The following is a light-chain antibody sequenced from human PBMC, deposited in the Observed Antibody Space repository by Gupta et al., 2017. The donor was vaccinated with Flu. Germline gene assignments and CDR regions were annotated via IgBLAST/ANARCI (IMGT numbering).Light chain of an antibody. CDR3: SSYTKTNTVVI. CDR2: EFS. V-gene: IGLV2-14*01. CDR1: SSDVGGYDY. J-gene: IGLJ2*01. Sequence: QSALTQPASVSGSPGQSIANSCTGPSSDVGGYDYVSWYQQHPGKAPDLMIFEFSRRPSGISDRFSGSKSGNTASLTISGLLAEDEAYYYCSSYTKTNTVVIFGGGTKLTVL.